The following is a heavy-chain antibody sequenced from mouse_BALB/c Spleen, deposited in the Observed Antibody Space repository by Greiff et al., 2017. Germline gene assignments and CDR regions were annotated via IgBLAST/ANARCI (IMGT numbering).Heavy chain of an antibody. V-gene: IGHV1S34*01. J-gene: IGHJ3*01. Sequence: LVKPGASVKISCKASGYSFTGYYMHWVKQSHGKSLEWIGYISCYNGATSYNQKFKGKATFTVDTSSSTAYMQFNSLTSEDSAVYYCAREEKRGWFAYWGQGTLVTVAA. CDR1: GYSFTGYY. CDR3: AREEKRGWFAY. CDR2: ISCYNGAT.